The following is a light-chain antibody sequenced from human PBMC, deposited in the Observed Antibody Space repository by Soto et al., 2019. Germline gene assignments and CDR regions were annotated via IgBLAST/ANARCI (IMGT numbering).Light chain of an antibody. Sequence: QSVLTQPASVSGSPGQSITISCTGTSSDVGGYNYVSWYQQHPGKAPKLMIYDVSNRPSGVSNRFSGSKSGNTASLTISGRQAEDEADYYCTSYTSSRTPYVVFGGGPKSPS. CDR3: TSYTSSRTPYVV. V-gene: IGLV2-14*01. J-gene: IGLJ2*01. CDR2: DVS. CDR1: SSDVGGYNY.